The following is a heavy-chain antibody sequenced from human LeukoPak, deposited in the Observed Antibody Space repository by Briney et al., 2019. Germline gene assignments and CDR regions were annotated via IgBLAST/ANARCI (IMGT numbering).Heavy chain of an antibody. J-gene: IGHJ4*02. V-gene: IGHV1-46*01. CDR3: ARGQAGYDSSGYSGGAFDY. CDR1: GYTFTSYY. Sequence: ASVKVSCKASGYTFTSYYMHWVRQAPGQGLEWMGIINPSGGSTSYAQKFQGRVTMTRDTSTSTVYMELSSLRSEDTAVYYCARGQAGYDSSGYSGGAFDYWGQGTPVTVSS. CDR2: INPSGGST. D-gene: IGHD3-22*01.